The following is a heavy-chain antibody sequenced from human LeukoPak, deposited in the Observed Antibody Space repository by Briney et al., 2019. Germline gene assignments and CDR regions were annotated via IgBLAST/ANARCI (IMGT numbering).Heavy chain of an antibody. D-gene: IGHD6-19*01. CDR1: GYTFTGYY. Sequence: GASVKVSCKASGYTFTGYYMHWVRQAPGQGLEWMGWINANSGGTNYAQKFQGRVTMTRDTSISTAYMELSSLRSDDTAVYYCARGGNSGQSTNSNPPFEYWGQGTLVTSSS. CDR2: INANSGGT. J-gene: IGHJ4*02. CDR3: ARGGNSGQSTNSNPPFEY. V-gene: IGHV1-2*02.